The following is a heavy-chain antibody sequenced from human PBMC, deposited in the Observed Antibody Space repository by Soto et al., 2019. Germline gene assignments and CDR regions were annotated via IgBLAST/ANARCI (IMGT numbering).Heavy chain of an antibody. CDR1: GYSFSSRW. D-gene: IGHD6-13*01. J-gene: IGHJ6*02. V-gene: IGHV5-51*01. CDR2: IYPGDSDT. Sequence: GGCREISCKGYGYSFSSRWRNWGRQMPGKGLEWMGIIYPGDSDTRYSPSFQGQVTISADKSIDTAYLQWRSLKASDTAVYYCARHHGSPGSYFGLDVWGQGTTVTVSS. CDR3: ARHHGSPGSYFGLDV.